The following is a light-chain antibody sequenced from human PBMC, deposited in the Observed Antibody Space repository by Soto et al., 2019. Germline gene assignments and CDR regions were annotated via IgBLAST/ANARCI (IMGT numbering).Light chain of an antibody. CDR2: GAS. Sequence: EIVLTQSPGTLSLSPGDRATLSCRASQSVSSSDLAWYQQKPGQAPRLLIYGASTRATGIPDRFSGSGSGTDFTLTISRLEPEAFAVYYCQQYGGSPVYTFGQGTTLEIK. J-gene: IGKJ2*01. V-gene: IGKV3-20*01. CDR1: QSVSSSD. CDR3: QQYGGSPVYT.